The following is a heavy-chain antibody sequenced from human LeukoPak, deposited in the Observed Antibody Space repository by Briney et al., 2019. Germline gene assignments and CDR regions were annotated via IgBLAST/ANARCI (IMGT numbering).Heavy chain of an antibody. D-gene: IGHD6-13*01. Sequence: APVKVSCKASGYTFTSCDINWVRQASGQGLEWMGWMNPNSGDTGYAQNFQGRVTITRDTSISTAYMELSSLRSEDTAMYYCTRDMRGAAAADDAFDIWGQGTMVTVSS. CDR1: GYTFTSCD. CDR2: MNPNSGDT. J-gene: IGHJ3*02. CDR3: TRDMRGAAAADDAFDI. V-gene: IGHV1-8*01.